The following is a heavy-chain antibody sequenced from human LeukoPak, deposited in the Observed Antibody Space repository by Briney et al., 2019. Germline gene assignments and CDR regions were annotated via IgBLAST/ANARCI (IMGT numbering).Heavy chain of an antibody. D-gene: IGHD1-26*01. CDR3: ARGQWELDPYFDY. V-gene: IGHV1-69*01. CDR2: IIPIFGTA. CDR1: GGTFSSYA. Sequence: GVSVKVSCTASGGTFSSYAISWVRQAPGQGLEWMGGIIPIFGTANYAQKFQGRVTITADESTSTAYMELSSLRSEDTAVYYCARGQWELDPYFDYWGQGTLVTVSS. J-gene: IGHJ4*02.